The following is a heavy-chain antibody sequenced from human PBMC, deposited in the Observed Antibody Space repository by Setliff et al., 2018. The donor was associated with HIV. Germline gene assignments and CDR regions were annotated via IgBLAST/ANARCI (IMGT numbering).Heavy chain of an antibody. D-gene: IGHD3-10*02. Sequence: SETLSLTCSVSGGSFNTSSYCWGWIRQPPGKGLEWIGSMFYRGSTYYNPSLKSRVTISVETSKNQFSLKLSSVTAADTAVYYCARDMSPMFPYYFDDWVQGTLVTVSS. J-gene: IGHJ4*02. V-gene: IGHV4-39*07. CDR1: GGSFNTSSYC. CDR3: ARDMSPMFPYYFDD. CDR2: MFYRGST.